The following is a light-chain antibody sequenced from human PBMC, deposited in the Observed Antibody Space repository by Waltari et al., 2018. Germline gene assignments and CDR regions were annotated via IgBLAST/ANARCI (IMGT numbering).Light chain of an antibody. CDR2: GAS. Sequence: DIQMTQSPSSLSASFGDRVTITCRASQDISNSLAWYQQKLGRAPKLLLHGASRLESGVPSRFSGRGSGTDYTLTISSLQPEDFATYYCQQYYDGPRTFGQGTKVELK. CDR1: QDISNS. V-gene: IGKV1-NL1*01. CDR3: QQYYDGPRT. J-gene: IGKJ1*01.